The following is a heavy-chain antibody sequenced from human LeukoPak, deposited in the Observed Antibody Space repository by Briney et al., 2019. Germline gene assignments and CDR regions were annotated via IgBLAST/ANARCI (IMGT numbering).Heavy chain of an antibody. D-gene: IGHD2-2*01. Sequence: ASVKVSCKVSGYTLTELSVHWVRQAPGKGLEWMGGFDPEDGETIYAQKFQGRVTLTEDTSTDTAYMELSSLRSEDTAVYYCATSIRYCSSTSCYYGMDVWGQGTTVTVSS. J-gene: IGHJ6*02. CDR3: ATSIRYCSSTSCYYGMDV. CDR1: GYTLTELS. CDR2: FDPEDGET. V-gene: IGHV1-24*01.